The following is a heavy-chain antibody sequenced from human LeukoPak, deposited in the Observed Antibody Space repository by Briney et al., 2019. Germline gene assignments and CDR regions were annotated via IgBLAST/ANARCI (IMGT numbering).Heavy chain of an antibody. D-gene: IGHD3-10*01. Sequence: PSQTLSLTCAVSGDSINSAFYYWSWIRHHPGKGLEWIGYIYFSGSTYYTSSLRSRLTISLDTSKNHFSLQLNSVTVADTAVYYCATMVRGTGREYLQHWGQGALVSVSS. J-gene: IGHJ1*01. CDR2: IYFSGST. V-gene: IGHV4-31*11. CDR1: GDSINSAFYY. CDR3: ATMVRGTGREYLQH.